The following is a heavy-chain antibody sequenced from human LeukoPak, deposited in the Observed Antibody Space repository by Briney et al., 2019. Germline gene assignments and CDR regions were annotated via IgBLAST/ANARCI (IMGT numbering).Heavy chain of an antibody. CDR3: ARGRLVRCSSTGCYRRLNAFDI. J-gene: IGHJ3*02. D-gene: IGHD2-2*01. Sequence: SETLSLTCTVSGGSISSYYWSWIRQPPGKGLEWIGYIYYSGSTNYNPSLKSRVTISVDTSKNQFSLKLSSVTAADTAVYYCARGRLVRCSSTGCYRRLNAFDIWGQGTMVTVSS. CDR1: GGSISSYY. V-gene: IGHV4-59*01. CDR2: IYYSGST.